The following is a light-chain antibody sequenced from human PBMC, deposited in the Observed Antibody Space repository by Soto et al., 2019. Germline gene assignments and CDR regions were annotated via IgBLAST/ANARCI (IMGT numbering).Light chain of an antibody. V-gene: IGLV2-11*01. CDR3: SSYTSSSTGV. CDR2: DVS. J-gene: IGLJ1*01. Sequence: QSVLTQPRSVSGSPGQSVTISCTGTSSDVGGYNYVSWYQHHPGKAPKLMIYDVSKRPSGVPDRFSGSKSGNTASLTISGLQAEDEADYYCSSYTSSSTGVFGTGTKVTVL. CDR1: SSDVGGYNY.